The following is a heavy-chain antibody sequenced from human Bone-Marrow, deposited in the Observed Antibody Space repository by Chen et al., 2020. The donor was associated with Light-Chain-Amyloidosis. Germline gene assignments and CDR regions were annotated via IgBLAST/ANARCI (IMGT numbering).Heavy chain of an antibody. J-gene: IGHJ6*03. CDR3: ARGPSDYGDPYYYYYYMDV. D-gene: IGHD4-17*01. CDR2: IYYSGST. CDR1: GASISRGGND. Sequence: QVQLQEAGPGLVKPSQGHALTSNVPGASISRGGNDWTWIRQHPWKGLEWIGYIYYSGSTYYHPSLKSRVTISVDTSKNQFSLKLSSVTAADTAVYYCARGPSDYGDPYYYYYYMDVWGKGTTVTVSS. V-gene: IGHV4-31*03.